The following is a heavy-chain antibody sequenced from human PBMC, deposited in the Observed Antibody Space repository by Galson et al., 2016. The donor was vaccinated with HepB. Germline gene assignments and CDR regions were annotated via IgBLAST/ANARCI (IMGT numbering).Heavy chain of an antibody. CDR1: GFSVNTYA. CDR3: AREPVRLDDLLTGPPKNHDY. Sequence: SLRLSCAASGFSVNTYAVNWVRQAPGKGLEWVAVLSTNGLSQHYADSVKGRFTISKDNSKNTLYLQMNSLRVEDTAIYYCAREPVRLDDLLTGPPKNHDYWGQGTLVTVSS. V-gene: IGHV3-30-3*01. D-gene: IGHD3-9*01. J-gene: IGHJ4*02. CDR2: LSTNGLSQ.